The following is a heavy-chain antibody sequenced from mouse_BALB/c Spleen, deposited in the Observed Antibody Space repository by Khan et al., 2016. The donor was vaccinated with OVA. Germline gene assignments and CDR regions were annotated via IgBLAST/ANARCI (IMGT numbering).Heavy chain of an antibody. CDR3: ARQNYYGYALDY. J-gene: IGHJ4*01. Sequence: EVQLQESGPSLVKPSQSLSLTCTVTGYSITSNYAWSWIRQFPGSKLEWMGYISNSGATNYNPSLKSRISATRDTSENQFFLQLSSVTTEDTATYCCARQNYYGYALDYWGQGTSVTVSS. CDR2: ISNSGAT. D-gene: IGHD1-1*01. CDR1: GYSITSNYA. V-gene: IGHV3-2*02.